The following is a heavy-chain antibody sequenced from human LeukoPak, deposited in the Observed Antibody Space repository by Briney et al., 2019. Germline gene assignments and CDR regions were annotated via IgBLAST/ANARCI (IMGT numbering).Heavy chain of an antibody. CDR3: ARVEGSGYSYGYDY. Sequence: PSETLSLTCTVSGDSISSNFYWGWIRQPPGKGLQWIGIIHHTGSTFYSPSLKSRHTISLDTSQNQFSLRLKSVTAADTAVYYCARVEGSGYSYGYDYWGRGTLVTVTS. CDR2: IHHTGST. CDR1: GDSISSNFY. V-gene: IGHV4-38-2*02. J-gene: IGHJ4*02. D-gene: IGHD5-18*01.